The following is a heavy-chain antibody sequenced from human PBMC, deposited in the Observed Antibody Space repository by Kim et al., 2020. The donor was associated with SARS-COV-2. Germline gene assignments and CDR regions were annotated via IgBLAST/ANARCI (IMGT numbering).Heavy chain of an antibody. CDR1: VGSISNSAYY. Sequence: SETLSLTCTVSVGSISNSAYYWGWIRQPPGRGLEWIGSIYWRGTTYDNPTLKSRVTMSVDTSKNQFSLTLRSVTAADTGVYFCARGEEMATIWAHFHYWGQGIPVTVSA. D-gene: IGHD3-10*01. J-gene: IGHJ4*02. CDR2: IYWRGTT. V-gene: IGHV4-39*01. CDR3: ARGEEMATIWAHFHY.